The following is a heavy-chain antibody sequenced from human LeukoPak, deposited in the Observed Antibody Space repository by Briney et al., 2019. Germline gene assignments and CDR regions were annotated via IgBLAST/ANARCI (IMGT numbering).Heavy chain of an antibody. V-gene: IGHV3-30-3*01. CDR3: AREGAVAGHFDY. D-gene: IGHD6-19*01. J-gene: IGHJ4*02. Sequence: GGSLRLSCAASGFTFSSYAMSWVRQTPGKGLEWVVVISYDGSNKYYADSVKGRFTISRDNSKNTLYLQMNSLRAEDTAVYYCAREGAVAGHFDYWGQGTLVTVSS. CDR2: ISYDGSNK. CDR1: GFTFSSYA.